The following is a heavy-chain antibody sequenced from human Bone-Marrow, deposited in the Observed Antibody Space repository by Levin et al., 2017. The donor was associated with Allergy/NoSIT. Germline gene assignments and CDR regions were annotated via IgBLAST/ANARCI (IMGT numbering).Heavy chain of an antibody. CDR3: GKSGGGWCTRTPCKLYP. CDR1: GFTFSSYA. D-gene: IGHD2-8*01. J-gene: IGHJ5*02. CDR2: IIDREANT. V-gene: IGHV3-23*01. Sequence: GGSLRLSCGTSGFTFSSYAMLWVRQAPGKGLEFISIIDREANTHTAASLKGRFTTSRDNARDTLYLQMNSLRVDDTAVYYCGKSGGGWCTRTPCKLYPWGQGTLVTVSS.